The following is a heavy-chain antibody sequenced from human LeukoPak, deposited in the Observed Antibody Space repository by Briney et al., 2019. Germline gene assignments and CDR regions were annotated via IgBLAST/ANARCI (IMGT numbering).Heavy chain of an antibody. V-gene: IGHV3-9*01. J-gene: IGHJ4*02. CDR3: AKTSSGWLGGAFDY. Sequence: GGSLRLSCAASGFTFDDYAMHWVRQAPGKGLEWVSGISWNSGSIGYADSVKGRFTISRDNARNSLYLQMFSLRAEDTAVYYCAKTSSGWLGGAFDYWGQGTLVTVSS. D-gene: IGHD6-19*01. CDR1: GFTFDDYA. CDR2: ISWNSGSI.